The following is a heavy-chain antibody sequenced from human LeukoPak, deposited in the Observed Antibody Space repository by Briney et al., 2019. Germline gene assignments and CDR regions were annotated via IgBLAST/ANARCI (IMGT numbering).Heavy chain of an antibody. D-gene: IGHD4-17*01. CDR3: AKDWVTTVATGFDY. V-gene: IGHV3-30*02. CDR1: GFTFSTYG. Sequence: GGSLRLSCAASGFTFSTYGMYWVRQAPGKGLEWVAYIRYDGSTKYYADSVKGRFTISRDNSKNTLYLQMNSLRTEDTAVYYCAKDWVTTVATGFDYWGQGTLVTVSS. CDR2: IRYDGSTK. J-gene: IGHJ4*02.